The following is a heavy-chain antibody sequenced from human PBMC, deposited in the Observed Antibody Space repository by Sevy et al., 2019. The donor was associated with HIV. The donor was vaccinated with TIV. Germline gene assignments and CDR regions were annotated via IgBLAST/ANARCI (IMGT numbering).Heavy chain of an antibody. CDR3: AKDGNDFWSGYLRDYYYYYMDV. V-gene: IGHV3-30*02. D-gene: IGHD3-3*01. Sequence: GGSLRLSCAASGFTFSSYGMHWVRQAPGKGLEWVAFIRYDGSNKYYADSVKGRFTISRDNSKNTLYLQMNSLRAEDTAGYYCAKDGNDFWSGYLRDYYYYYMDVWGKGTTVTVSS. CDR1: GFTFSSYG. CDR2: IRYDGSNK. J-gene: IGHJ6*03.